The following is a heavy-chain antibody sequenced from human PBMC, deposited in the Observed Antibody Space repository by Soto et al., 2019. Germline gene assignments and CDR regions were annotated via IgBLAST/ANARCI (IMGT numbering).Heavy chain of an antibody. V-gene: IGHV4-61*01. D-gene: IGHD7-27*01. CDR1: GGSVSTGSYY. CDR2: VYHSGST. J-gene: IGHJ4*02. Sequence: PSETLSLTCTVSGGSVSTGSYYWSWIRQPPGKGLEWIGYVYHSGSTNYNPSLKSRVTISMDTSKNQFSLKLTSVTAADTAVYYCARDYVPGDRFDYWGQGTLVTVSS. CDR3: ARDYVPGDRFDY.